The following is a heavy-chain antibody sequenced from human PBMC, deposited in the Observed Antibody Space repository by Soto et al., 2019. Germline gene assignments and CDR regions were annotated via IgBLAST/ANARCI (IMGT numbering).Heavy chain of an antibody. D-gene: IGHD3-3*01. CDR1: GGCISWYY. CDR3: ARTYYDFWSGYYVSPASYYMDV. J-gene: IGHJ6*03. V-gene: IGHV4-59*08. CDR2: IYYSGST. Sequence: SETLSLTCSVSGGCISWYYRSWVRQPPGKGIGGVGYIYYSGSTNYNPSLKSRVTISVDTSKNQFSLKLSSVTAADTAVYYCARTYYDFWSGYYVSPASYYMDVWGKGTTVTVSS.